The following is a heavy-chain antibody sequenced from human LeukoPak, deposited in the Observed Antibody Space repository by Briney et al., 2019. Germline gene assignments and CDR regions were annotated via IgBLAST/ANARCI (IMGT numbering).Heavy chain of an antibody. CDR1: GFTFSSYG. CDR3: AKGRTYCSGTSCYFFDF. CDR2: NSGSGGST. Sequence: PGGSLRLSCAASGFTFSSYGMSWGRQAPGKGRELVTGNSGSGGSTDYADSVKGRFTISRDNSKKTVYLQMNSLRAEDTAIYYCAKGRTYCSGTSCYFFDFWGQGTLVTVSS. J-gene: IGHJ4*02. V-gene: IGHV3-23*01. D-gene: IGHD2-15*01.